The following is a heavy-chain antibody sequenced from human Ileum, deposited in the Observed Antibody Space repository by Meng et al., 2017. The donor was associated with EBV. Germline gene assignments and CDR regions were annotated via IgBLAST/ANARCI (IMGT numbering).Heavy chain of an antibody. CDR2: IYHSGST. J-gene: IGHJ4*02. Sequence: VPLRESRPGLVKPSGTLSLTVSVSGGSISSSNWWSWGRQPPGKGLEWIGEIYHSGSTNYNPSLKSRVTISVDKSKNQFSLKLSSVTAADTAVYYCARDFGPHQLWYWGQGTLVTVSS. CDR3: ARDFGPHQLWY. CDR1: GGSISSSNW. V-gene: IGHV4-4*02. D-gene: IGHD3-16*01.